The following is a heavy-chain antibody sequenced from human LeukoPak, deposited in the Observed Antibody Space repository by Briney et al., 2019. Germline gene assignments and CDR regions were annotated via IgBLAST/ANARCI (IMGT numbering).Heavy chain of an antibody. D-gene: IGHD4-17*01. CDR3: ARGYGDYLGDY. J-gene: IGHJ4*02. V-gene: IGHV3-48*02. CDR1: GFTFSSYT. CDR2: IVSSSSSI. Sequence: GGSLRLSCSASGFTFSSYTMNWVRQAPGKGLEWVSYIVSSSSSIYYTDSVRGRFTISRNNAKNSLYLQMNSLGDEDTAVYYCARGYGDYLGDYWGQGTLVTVSS.